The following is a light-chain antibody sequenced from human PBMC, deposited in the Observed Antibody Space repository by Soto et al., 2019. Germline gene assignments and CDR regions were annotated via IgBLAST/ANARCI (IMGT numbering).Light chain of an antibody. CDR1: QSFRGL. J-gene: IGKJ5*01. Sequence: EVVLTQSPFTLSLSPGERATLSCRASQSFRGLLAWYQQKSGQAPRLLIYDAYNRATGIPPRFSGSGSGTDFTLTISSLEPEDSAVYYCQQRHMWPITFGQGTRLEIK. CDR2: DAY. CDR3: QQRHMWPIT. V-gene: IGKV3-11*01.